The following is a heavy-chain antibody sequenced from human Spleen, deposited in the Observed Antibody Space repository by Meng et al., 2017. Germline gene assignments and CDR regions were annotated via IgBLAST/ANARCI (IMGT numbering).Heavy chain of an antibody. J-gene: IGHJ4*02. Sequence: VHLVQSGAEVKTPGASVKVSCKASGYNFPDYYIHWVRRAPGQGLEWMGRINPKSGDTHYAQKFQARVTMTGDTSISTAYMELSGLRSDDTAVYYCARDGSSSWSTDYWGQGTLVTVSS. CDR1: GYNFPDYY. CDR3: ARDGSSSWSTDY. V-gene: IGHV1-2*06. CDR2: INPKSGDT. D-gene: IGHD6-13*01.